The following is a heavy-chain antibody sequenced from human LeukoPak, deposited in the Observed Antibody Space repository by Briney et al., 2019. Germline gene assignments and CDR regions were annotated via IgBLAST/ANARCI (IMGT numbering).Heavy chain of an antibody. Sequence: ASVKVSCKASGYTLTAQYMHWVRQAPGQGLEWMGWINPNNGDTKYAQNFLGRVTMTRDTSTTTAYMELSSLRSDDTAVYFCASYPRSIPTPPFDYWGQGTLVTVSS. V-gene: IGHV1-2*02. CDR3: ASYPRSIPTPPFDY. CDR2: INPNNGDT. D-gene: IGHD2-21*01. CDR1: GYTLTAQY. J-gene: IGHJ4*02.